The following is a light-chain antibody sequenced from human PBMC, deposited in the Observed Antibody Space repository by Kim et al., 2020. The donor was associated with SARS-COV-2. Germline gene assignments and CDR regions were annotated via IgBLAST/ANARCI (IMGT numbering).Light chain of an antibody. CDR3: QQYYNWPRT. CDR2: ASS. V-gene: IGKV3-15*01. J-gene: IGKJ1*01. CDR1: QDGSND. Sequence: VSAGERSTLTCRASQDGSNDLGWYQQKPGQAPQRLNYASSTRATGTPARFSGSASGTEFTLTISSLQSEDFAVYYCQQYYNWPRTFGQGTKVDIK.